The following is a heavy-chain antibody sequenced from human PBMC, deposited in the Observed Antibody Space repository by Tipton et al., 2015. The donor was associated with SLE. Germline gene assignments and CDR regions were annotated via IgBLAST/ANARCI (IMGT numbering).Heavy chain of an antibody. Sequence: TLSLTCAVYGGSFSGYYWSLIRQPPGKGLEWIGEINHSGSTNYNPSLKSPVPISVDMSKNQFSLQLSSVTAAGTAVYYCARGGTPYYYDIHGYSRDYFYMDVWGKGTTVTVSS. J-gene: IGHJ6*03. CDR1: GGSFSGYY. CDR2: INHSGST. V-gene: IGHV4-34*01. CDR3: ARGGTPYYYDIHGYSRDYFYMDV. D-gene: IGHD3-9*01.